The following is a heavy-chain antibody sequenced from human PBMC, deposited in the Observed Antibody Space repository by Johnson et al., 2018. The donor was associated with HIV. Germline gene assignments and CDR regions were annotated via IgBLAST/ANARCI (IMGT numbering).Heavy chain of an antibody. Sequence: QVQLVESGGGVVQPGRSLRLSCAASGFTFSTYGMHWVRQAPGKGLEWVAVMWYDGSNKYYADSVKGRFPISRDNSKKPLYLQMNSLRAEDTAVYYCARDRAWGDNVVVAAYGAFDIWGQGTMVTVSS. J-gene: IGHJ3*02. CDR1: GFTFSTYG. V-gene: IGHV3-30*19. CDR2: MWYDGSNK. D-gene: IGHD2-15*01. CDR3: ARDRAWGDNVVVAAYGAFDI.